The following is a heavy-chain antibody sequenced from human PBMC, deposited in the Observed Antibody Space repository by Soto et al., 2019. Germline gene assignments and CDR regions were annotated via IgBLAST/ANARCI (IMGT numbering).Heavy chain of an antibody. Sequence: QVQLQESGPGLVKPSQTLSLTCTVSGGSISSGGYYWSWIRQHPGKGLEWIGYIYYSGSTYYNPSRKSRVTISVDTSKNQFSLKLSSVTAADTAVYYCARVSDYDFWSGYYTWFDPWGQGPLVTVSS. CDR1: GGSISSGGYY. CDR3: ARVSDYDFWSGYYTWFDP. V-gene: IGHV4-31*03. CDR2: IYYSGST. J-gene: IGHJ5*02. D-gene: IGHD3-3*01.